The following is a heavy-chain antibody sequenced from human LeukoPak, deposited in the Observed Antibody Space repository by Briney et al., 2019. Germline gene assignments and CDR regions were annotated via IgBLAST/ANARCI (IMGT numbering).Heavy chain of an antibody. Sequence: ASVKVSCKASGYTFTSYGISWVRQAPGQGLEWMGWISAYNGNTNYAQKLQGRVTMTRDTSISTAYMELSRLRSDDTAVYYCARRDGYKSGSYYYYYMDVWGKGTTVTVSS. CDR3: ARRDGYKSGSYYYYYMDV. D-gene: IGHD5-24*01. CDR2: ISAYNGNT. V-gene: IGHV1-18*01. J-gene: IGHJ6*03. CDR1: GYTFTSYG.